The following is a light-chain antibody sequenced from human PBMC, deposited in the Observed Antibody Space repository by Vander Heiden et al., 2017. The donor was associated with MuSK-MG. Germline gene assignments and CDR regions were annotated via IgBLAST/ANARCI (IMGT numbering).Light chain of an antibody. V-gene: IGKV1-39*01. Sequence: DIQMTQSPSSLSASVGDRVTITCRASQSISSYLNWYQQKPGKAPKLLIYAASSLQSGVPSRLSGSGSGTDFTLTISRLQPEDFATYYCQQRDSTPITFGRGTKVEIK. CDR2: AAS. CDR3: QQRDSTPIT. J-gene: IGKJ4*01. CDR1: QSISSY.